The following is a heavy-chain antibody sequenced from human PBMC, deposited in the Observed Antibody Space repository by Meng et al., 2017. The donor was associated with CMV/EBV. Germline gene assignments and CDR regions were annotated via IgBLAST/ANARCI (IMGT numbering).Heavy chain of an antibody. Sequence: SGFTFKSSWMHWVRQAPGKGLVWVSRITSDGSLTGYADSVKGRFTISRDNAKNTLYLQMNSLRAEDTAVYYCARAPLKYCRSSSCYYYWGQGTLVTVSP. J-gene: IGHJ4*02. CDR2: ITSDGSLT. CDR1: GFTFKSSW. V-gene: IGHV3-74*01. CDR3: ARAPLKYCRSSSCYYY. D-gene: IGHD2-2*01.